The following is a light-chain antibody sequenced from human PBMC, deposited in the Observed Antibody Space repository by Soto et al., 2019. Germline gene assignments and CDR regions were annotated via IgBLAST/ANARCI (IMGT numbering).Light chain of an antibody. CDR1: QGISSY. CDR2: AAS. CDR3: QQYYSYPWT. V-gene: IGKV1-8*01. J-gene: IGKJ1*01. Sequence: AIPMTQSPSSFSASPGDSVTITCRASQGISSYLAWYQQKPGKAPKLLIYAASTLQSGVPSRFSGSGSGTDFTLTISCLQSEDFATYYCQQYYSYPWTFGHGTNVDIK.